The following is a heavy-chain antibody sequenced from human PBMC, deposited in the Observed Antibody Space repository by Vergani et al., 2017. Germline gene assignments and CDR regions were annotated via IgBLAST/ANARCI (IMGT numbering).Heavy chain of an antibody. Sequence: EVQLLGSGGDLVQPGGSLRLSCAASGFTFNHYAMNWVRQAPGKGLEWVSGISGSGGSTYYAGSVKGRFTISRDSSKNTLYLQRNSLSARDTAVYYCAKANTRNSGYDYLYYYHAMNDWGQGTTVTVSS. CDR1: GFTFNHYA. CDR3: AKANTRNSGYDYLYYYHAMND. D-gene: IGHD5-12*01. CDR2: ISGSGGST. V-gene: IGHV3-23*01. J-gene: IGHJ6*02.